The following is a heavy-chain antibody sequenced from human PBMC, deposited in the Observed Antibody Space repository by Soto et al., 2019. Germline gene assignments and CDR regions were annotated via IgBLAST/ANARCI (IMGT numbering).Heavy chain of an antibody. D-gene: IGHD6-19*01. CDR3: ARVAVAGIDAFDI. V-gene: IGHV3-21*01. J-gene: IGHJ3*02. CDR2: ISSSSSYI. CDR1: GFTFSGYG. Sequence: PGGSLRLSCAASGFTFSGYGMNWVRQAPGKGLEWVSSISSSSSYIYYTDSVKGRFTISRDNAKNSLYLQMNSLRAEDTAVYYCARVAVAGIDAFDIWGQGTMVTVSS.